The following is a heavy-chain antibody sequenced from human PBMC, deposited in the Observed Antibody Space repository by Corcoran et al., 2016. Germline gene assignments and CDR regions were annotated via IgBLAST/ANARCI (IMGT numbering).Heavy chain of an antibody. Sequence: EVQLVESGGDLVQPGGSLRLSCAASGFTFSKYDMHWVRQPTGKSLEWVSSIGVTGDTYYAASVKGRFTISSENVKTSAYLQMNSLRVEDTAVYYCVREFGGDSDYWGQGTLVTVS. J-gene: IGHJ4*02. CDR3: VREFGGDSDY. CDR1: GFTFSKYD. V-gene: IGHV3-13*01. D-gene: IGHD3-16*01. CDR2: IGVTGDT.